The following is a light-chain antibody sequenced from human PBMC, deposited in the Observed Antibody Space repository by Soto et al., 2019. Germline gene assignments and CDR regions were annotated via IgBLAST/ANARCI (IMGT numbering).Light chain of an antibody. V-gene: IGKV3-20*01. J-gene: IGKJ3*01. CDR2: GAS. Sequence: EILLTQSPGTLSLSPGERATLSCRASQSVSSNYLAWYQQKPAQAPRLLIYGASSRATGIPDRFSGSGSGTDFTLTISRLEPEDFAVYYCQQYDTSPPGFGPGTRWIS. CDR1: QSVSSNY. CDR3: QQYDTSPPG.